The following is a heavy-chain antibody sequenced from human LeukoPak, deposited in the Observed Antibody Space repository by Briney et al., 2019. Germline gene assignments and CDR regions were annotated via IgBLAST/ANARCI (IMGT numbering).Heavy chain of an antibody. J-gene: IGHJ4*02. V-gene: IGHV1-2*02. D-gene: IGHD2-2*01. CDR1: GYTFTGYY. CDR3: ARVVPAAMAIGGAFDY. Sequence: ASVKVSCKASGYTFTGYYMHWVRQAPGQGLEWMGWINPNSGGTNYAQKFQGRVTMTRDTSISTAYMELRSLRSDDTAVYYCARVVPAAMAIGGAFDYWGQGTLVTVSS. CDR2: INPNSGGT.